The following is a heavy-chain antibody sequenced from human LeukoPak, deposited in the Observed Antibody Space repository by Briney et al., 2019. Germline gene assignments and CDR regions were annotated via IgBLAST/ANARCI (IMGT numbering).Heavy chain of an antibody. D-gene: IGHD6-6*01. Sequence: GGSLRLSCAASEFTFSTYGLNWVRQALGKGLEWVSYISSNGTTIYYADSVKGRFTISRDNGRNSLYLQMNSLRAEDTAVYHCARDVIDGSSSAYWFDPWGQGTLVTVSS. CDR1: EFTFSTYG. CDR2: ISSNGTTI. CDR3: ARDVIDGSSSAYWFDP. V-gene: IGHV3-48*04. J-gene: IGHJ5*02.